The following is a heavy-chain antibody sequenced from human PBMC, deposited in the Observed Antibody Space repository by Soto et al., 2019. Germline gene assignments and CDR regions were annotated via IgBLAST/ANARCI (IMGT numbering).Heavy chain of an antibody. Sequence: SETLSLTCAVSGYSISSGYYWGWIRQTPGKGLEWIASIYHSGSTYYNPSLKSRVTISVDTSKNQFSLKLTSATAADTAVYYCARGEATVTPGWFDPWGQGIMVTVSS. CDR3: ARGEATVTPGWFDP. V-gene: IGHV4-38-2*01. J-gene: IGHJ5*02. CDR2: IYHSGST. D-gene: IGHD4-17*01. CDR1: GYSISSGYY.